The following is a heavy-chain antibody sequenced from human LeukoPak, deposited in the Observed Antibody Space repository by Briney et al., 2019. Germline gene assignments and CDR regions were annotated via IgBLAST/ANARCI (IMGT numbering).Heavy chain of an antibody. Sequence: SETLSLTCTVSGGSISSYYWSWIRQPPGKGLEWIGYIYYSGSTNYNPSLKSRVTMSVDTSKNQFSLKLSSVTAADTAVYYCASARTTAFMDVWGKGTTVTVSS. CDR2: IYYSGST. J-gene: IGHJ6*04. CDR3: ASARTTAFMDV. D-gene: IGHD2-2*01. CDR1: GGSISSYY. V-gene: IGHV4-59*12.